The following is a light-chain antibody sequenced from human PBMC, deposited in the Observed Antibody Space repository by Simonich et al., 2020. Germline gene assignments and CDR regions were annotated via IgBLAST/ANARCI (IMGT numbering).Light chain of an antibody. CDR3: QQYYSTPYT. CDR2: WAS. Sequence: DIVMTQSPDSLAVSLGERATINCKSSQSVLYSSNNKHYLAWYQQKQGQPPKLLMYWASTRESGVPDRFSGSGSGTDFTLTISSLQAEDVAVYYCQQYYSTPYTFGQGTKLEIK. CDR1: QSVLYSSNNKHY. V-gene: IGKV4-1*01. J-gene: IGKJ2*01.